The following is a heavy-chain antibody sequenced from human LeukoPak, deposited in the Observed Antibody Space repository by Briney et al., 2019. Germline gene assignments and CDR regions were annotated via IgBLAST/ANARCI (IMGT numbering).Heavy chain of an antibody. CDR3: TRSLGVVIHGGMDV. CDR2: IYYTGST. J-gene: IGHJ6*02. CDR1: GGSISSYH. Sequence: SETLSLTCTVSGGSISSYHWSWIGQPPGKGRDGIGHIYYTGSTNYNPSLKSRVTISLDTSKNQFSLKLSSVTAADTAVYYCTRSLGVVIHGGMDVWGQGTTVTVSS. D-gene: IGHD3-3*01. V-gene: IGHV4-59*13.